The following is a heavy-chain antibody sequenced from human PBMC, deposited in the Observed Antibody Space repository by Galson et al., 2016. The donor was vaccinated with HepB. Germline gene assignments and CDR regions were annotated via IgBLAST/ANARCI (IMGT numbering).Heavy chain of an antibody. V-gene: IGHV3-7*03. CDR2: VKRDGSER. Sequence: SLRLSCAASGFTFSSYGMHWVRQAPGKGLEWVANVKRDGSERYYVDSVKGRFTISRDNAKNSLFLQMNSLRVEDTAVYYCARGANRGRPFDYWGQETLVTVSS. D-gene: IGHD3-10*01. CDR3: ARGANRGRPFDY. CDR1: GFTFSSYG. J-gene: IGHJ4*02.